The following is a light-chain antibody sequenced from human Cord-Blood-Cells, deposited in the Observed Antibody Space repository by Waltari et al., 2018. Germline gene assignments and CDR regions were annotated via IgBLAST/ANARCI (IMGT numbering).Light chain of an antibody. CDR2: GAS. CDR1: QSVSSSY. CDR3: QQYGSSSWT. J-gene: IGKJ1*01. V-gene: IGKV3-20*01. Sequence: IVLSQSPGTLSLSPGERATLYCRASQSVSSSYLAWSQQKPGQPPRLLIYGASRRATGIPDRFRGSGYGTDFTLTISRLEPEDFGVYYGQQYGSSSWTFGQGTNGEIK.